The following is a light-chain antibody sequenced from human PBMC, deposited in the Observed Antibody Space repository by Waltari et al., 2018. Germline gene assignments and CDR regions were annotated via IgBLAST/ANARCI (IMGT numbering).Light chain of an antibody. CDR3: CSYAGTSTVV. CDR1: SSDVGGYNY. Sequence: QSALTQPASVSGSPGQSITISCTGTSSDVGGYNYVSWYQQHPGKAPKLMIYDVSKRPSGVSNRFSGSKSGNTASLTISGLQAEDEADYYCCSYAGTSTVVFGGGTKLT. J-gene: IGLJ2*01. CDR2: DVS. V-gene: IGLV2-23*02.